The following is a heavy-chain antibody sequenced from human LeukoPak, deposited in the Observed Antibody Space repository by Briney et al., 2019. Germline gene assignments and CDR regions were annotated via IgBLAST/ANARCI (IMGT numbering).Heavy chain of an antibody. V-gene: IGHV1-2*02. Sequence: GASVKVSCKASGYTFTGYYMHWVRQAPGQGLEWMGWINPNSGGTNYAQKFQGRVTMTRDTSISTAYMELSRLRSDDTAVYYCAAIYDFWSGYHQTAFDIWGQGTMVAVSS. D-gene: IGHD3-3*01. CDR1: GYTFTGYY. CDR2: INPNSGGT. CDR3: AAIYDFWSGYHQTAFDI. J-gene: IGHJ3*02.